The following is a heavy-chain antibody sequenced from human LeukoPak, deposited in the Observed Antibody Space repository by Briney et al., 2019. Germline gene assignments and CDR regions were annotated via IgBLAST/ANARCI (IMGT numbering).Heavy chain of an antibody. D-gene: IGHD4-23*01. CDR1: GYTFSDYY. Sequence: HGASVKVSCKASGYTFSDYYMHWVQQAPGKGLEWMGRVDPEDGETIYAQKFQGRVTMTADTSTDTANMQLSSLRPEDTAVHYCAIRLRWDFDYWGQGSLVTVSS. CDR2: VDPEDGET. CDR3: AIRLRWDFDY. V-gene: IGHV1-69-2*01. J-gene: IGHJ4*02.